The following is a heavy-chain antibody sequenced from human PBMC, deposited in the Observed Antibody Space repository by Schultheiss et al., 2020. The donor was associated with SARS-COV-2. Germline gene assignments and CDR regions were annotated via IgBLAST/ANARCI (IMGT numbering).Heavy chain of an antibody. D-gene: IGHD3-22*01. CDR1: GFTVSSNY. Sequence: GGSLRLSCAASGFTVSSNYMNWVRQAPGRGLEWVSGISGNGVSTYYVDSVKGRFTISRDNSKSTLYLQMNSLRPEDTAVYYCARRDYYDSSGYAALFDSWGQGTLVTVSS. V-gene: IGHV3-23*01. J-gene: IGHJ4*02. CDR2: ISGNGVST. CDR3: ARRDYYDSSGYAALFDS.